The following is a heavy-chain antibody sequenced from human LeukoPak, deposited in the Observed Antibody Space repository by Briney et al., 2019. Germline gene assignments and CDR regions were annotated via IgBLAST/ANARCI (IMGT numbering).Heavy chain of an antibody. D-gene: IGHD5-18*01. CDR3: AKSVPLRYGYSYGYAEFDY. Sequence: GGSVTLFCAAWGLTFNIYPMRGLRQARGKGLEWVSDICGRGGSTHYADSVKGRFTISRDKSKNTLYLQMNSLRAEDTAVYYCAKSVPLRYGYSYGYAEFDYWGQGTLVTVSS. V-gene: IGHV3-23*01. CDR1: GLTFNIYP. J-gene: IGHJ4*02. CDR2: ICGRGGST.